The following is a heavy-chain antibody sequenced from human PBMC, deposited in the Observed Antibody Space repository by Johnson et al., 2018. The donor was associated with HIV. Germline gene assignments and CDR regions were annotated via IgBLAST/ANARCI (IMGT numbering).Heavy chain of an antibody. D-gene: IGHD6-19*01. J-gene: IGHJ3*02. V-gene: IGHV3-30*02. CDR1: GFTFSSYG. CDR2: IRYDGSNK. CDR3: AKGGSAVAVAFDI. Sequence: QVQLVESGGGLAKPGGSLRLSCAASGFTFSSYGMHWVRQAPGKGLEWVAFIRYDGSNKYYADSVKGRFTISRDNSKNTLYLQMNSLRAEDTAVYYCAKGGSAVAVAFDIWGQGTMVTVSS.